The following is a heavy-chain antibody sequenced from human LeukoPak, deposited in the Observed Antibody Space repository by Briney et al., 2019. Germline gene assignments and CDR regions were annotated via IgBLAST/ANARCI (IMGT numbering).Heavy chain of an antibody. Sequence: NSSETLSLTCTVSGASINNYYWSWVRQSPGKGLEWIGYIYSSGSTNYNPSLKSRVTISLDTSKTQFSLKLNSVIAADTAIYFCARGPTDGYNHGFDYWGQGTLVTVSS. V-gene: IGHV4-59*01. CDR1: GASINNYY. J-gene: IGHJ4*02. D-gene: IGHD5-24*01. CDR2: IYSSGST. CDR3: ARGPTDGYNHGFDY.